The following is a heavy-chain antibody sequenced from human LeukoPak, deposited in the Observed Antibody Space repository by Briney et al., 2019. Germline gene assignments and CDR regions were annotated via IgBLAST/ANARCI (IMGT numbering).Heavy chain of an antibody. CDR2: ISSSSNTI. Sequence: GGSLRLSCAASGFSLSSYSMDWFRQTPGKGLEWISYISSSSNTIYYADSVEGRFTISRDNAKNSLYLQMNSLRAEDTAVYYCARGPLLWFGELSQYFDYRGQGTLVTVSS. CDR3: ARGPLLWFGELSQYFDY. CDR1: GFSLSSYS. D-gene: IGHD3-10*01. J-gene: IGHJ4*02. V-gene: IGHV3-48*04.